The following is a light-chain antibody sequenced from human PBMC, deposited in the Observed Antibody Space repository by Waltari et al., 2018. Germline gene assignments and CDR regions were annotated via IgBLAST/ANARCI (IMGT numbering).Light chain of an antibody. CDR3: SSYTSSSTLDYV. Sequence: QSALTQPASVSGSPGQSITISCTGTSSDVGGYNYVSWYQQHPGTAPKLMIYDVSNRPSGVSKRFSGSKSGNTASLTISGLQAEDEADYYCSSYTSSSTLDYVFGTGTKVTVL. J-gene: IGLJ1*01. CDR2: DVS. V-gene: IGLV2-14*01. CDR1: SSDVGGYNY.